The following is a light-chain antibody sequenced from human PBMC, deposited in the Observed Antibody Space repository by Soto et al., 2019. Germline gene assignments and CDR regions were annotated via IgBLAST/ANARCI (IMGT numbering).Light chain of an antibody. V-gene: IGKV3-20*01. CDR3: QQYGSSLP. J-gene: IGKJ1*01. CDR1: QSVTSGY. CDR2: GAS. Sequence: EIVLTQSPGTLSLSPGERATLSCRASQSVTSGYLAWYQQKPGQAPSLLIYGASSRATGIPDRFSGSGSGTDFTLTISRLEPEDFAVYFCQQYGSSLPFGQGTKVKIK.